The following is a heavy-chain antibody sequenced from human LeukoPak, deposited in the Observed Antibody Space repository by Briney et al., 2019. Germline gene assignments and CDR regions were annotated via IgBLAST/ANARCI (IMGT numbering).Heavy chain of an antibody. CDR2: IYHSGST. V-gene: IGHV4-30-2*05. Sequence: SETLSLTCTVSGGSISSGGYYWSWIRQPPGKGLEWIGYIYHSGSTYYNPSLKSRITISIDTSKNQFSLKLSSVTAADTAVYYCATRYYDFWSGYGANAFDIWGQGTMVTVSS. CDR3: ATRYYDFWSGYGANAFDI. D-gene: IGHD3-3*01. J-gene: IGHJ3*02. CDR1: GGSISSGGYY.